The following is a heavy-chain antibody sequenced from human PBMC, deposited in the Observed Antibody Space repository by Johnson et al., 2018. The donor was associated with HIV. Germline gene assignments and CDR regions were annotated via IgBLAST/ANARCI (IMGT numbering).Heavy chain of an antibody. CDR3: AKDERQLGGWSHAFDI. CDR2: ISYDGNNK. J-gene: IGHJ3*02. Sequence: QVQLVESGGGVVQPGRSLRLSCAASGFTLSTYGMHWVRQAPGKGLEWVAVISYDGNNKYYVDSVKGRFTISRDNAKNALYLQLNSLKPEDTAVYYCAKDERQLGGWSHAFDIWGQGTVLTVSS. CDR1: GFTLSTYG. V-gene: IGHV3-30*18. D-gene: IGHD7-27*01.